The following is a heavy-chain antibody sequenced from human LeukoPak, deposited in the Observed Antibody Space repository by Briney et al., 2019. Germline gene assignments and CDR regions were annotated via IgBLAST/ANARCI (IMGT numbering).Heavy chain of an antibody. CDR2: ISSGRGSTI. V-gene: IGHV3-48*03. J-gene: IGHJ4*02. D-gene: IGHD2-21*02. CDR3: ATHPLVTATPDTGPDSRKDY. CDR1: GLTFSRYE. Sequence: GGSLRLSCIASGLTFSRYEMNWVRQAPGKGLQWISYISSGRGSTIYYTESVKGRFTISRDNAKNLLYLQMTSLRAEDTAVYYCATHPLVTATPDTGPDSRKDYWGQGTLVTVSS.